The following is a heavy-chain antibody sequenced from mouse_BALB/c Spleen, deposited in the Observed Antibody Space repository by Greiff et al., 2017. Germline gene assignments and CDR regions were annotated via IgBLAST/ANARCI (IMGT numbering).Heavy chain of an antibody. CDR1: GFSLTSYG. CDR2: IWSDGST. V-gene: IGHV2-6-2*01. Sequence: QVQLKESGPDLVAPSQSLSITCTVSGFSLTSYGVHWVRQPPGKGLEWLVVIWSDGSTTYNSALKSRLSISKDNSKSQVFLKMNSLQTDDTAMYYCARHGGTTVSYAMDYWGQGTSVTVSS. J-gene: IGHJ4*01. CDR3: ARHGGTTVSYAMDY. D-gene: IGHD1-1*01.